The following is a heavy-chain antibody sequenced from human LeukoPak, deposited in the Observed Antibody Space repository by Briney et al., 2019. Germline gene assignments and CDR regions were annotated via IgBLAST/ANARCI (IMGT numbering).Heavy chain of an antibody. D-gene: IGHD6-13*01. J-gene: IGHJ6*02. V-gene: IGHV4-59*08. CDR3: ARHPSGGSSQNYYYYGMDV. CDR1: GGSISSYY. CDR2: IYYSGST. Sequence: SETLSLTCTVSGGSISSYYWSWIRQPPGKGLEWIRYIYYSGSTNHNPSLKSRVTISVDTSKNQFSLKLSSVTAADTAVYYCARHPSGGSSQNYYYYGMDVWGQGTTVTVSS.